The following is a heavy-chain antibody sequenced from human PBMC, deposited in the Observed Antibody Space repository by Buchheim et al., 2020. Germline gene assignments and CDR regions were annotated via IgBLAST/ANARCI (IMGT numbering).Heavy chain of an antibody. CDR3: ASQTYSSGCGSCHNYGMDV. J-gene: IGHJ6*02. Sequence: QVQLVESGGGVVQPGRSLRLSCAASGFSFSSYAMHWVRQAPGMGLERVATIWYVGTSKYYGASVKGRFTISRDNSRKTLDLKMNSLRVEDTAVYYCASQTYSSGCGSCHNYGMDVWGQGTT. V-gene: IGHV3-33*01. CDR1: GFSFSSYA. CDR2: IWYVGTSK. D-gene: IGHD6-19*01.